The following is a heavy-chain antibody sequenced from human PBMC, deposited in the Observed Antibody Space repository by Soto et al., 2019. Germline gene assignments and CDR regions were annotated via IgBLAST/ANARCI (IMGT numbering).Heavy chain of an antibody. CDR2: IYNSGTT. Sequence: QVQLQESGPGLLNPSETLSLTCTVSGGSITRGGYYWSWIRQHPGKGVEWIGYIYNSGTTYYNPSLKSRVTISVDTSKNQFSLKLTSVTAADTAVYYCARDPAPWGQGTLVTVSS. CDR1: GGSITRGGYY. V-gene: IGHV4-31*03. J-gene: IGHJ5*02. CDR3: ARDPAP.